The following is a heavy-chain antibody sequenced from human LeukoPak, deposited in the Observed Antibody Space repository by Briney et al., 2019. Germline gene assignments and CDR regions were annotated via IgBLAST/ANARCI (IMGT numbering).Heavy chain of an antibody. CDR2: MNPNSGNT. CDR3: ARGGWVNDDPGALFGMDV. D-gene: IGHD3-10*01. V-gene: IGHV1-8*02. CDR1: GYTFSSYD. J-gene: IGHJ6*02. Sequence: ASVKVSCKASGYTFSSYDINWVRQATGQGLEWMGRMNPNSGNTNYAQKFQGRVTTTRSTSTSTAYLELSSLRSDDTAVYYCARGGWVNDDPGALFGMDVWGQGTTVTVSS.